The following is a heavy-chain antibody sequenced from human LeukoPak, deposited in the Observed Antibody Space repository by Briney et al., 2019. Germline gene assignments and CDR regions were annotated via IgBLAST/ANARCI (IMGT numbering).Heavy chain of an antibody. J-gene: IGHJ1*01. CDR2: IRYDGSNK. CDR1: GFTFSSYG. Sequence: GGSLRLSCAASGFTFSSYGMHWVRQAPGKGLEWVAFIRYDGSNKYYADSVKGRFTISRDNSKNTLYLQMNSLRAEDTAVYYCAKDSLGYCSGGSCYEYFQHWGQGTLVTVSS. V-gene: IGHV3-30*02. CDR3: AKDSLGYCSGGSCYEYFQH. D-gene: IGHD2-15*01.